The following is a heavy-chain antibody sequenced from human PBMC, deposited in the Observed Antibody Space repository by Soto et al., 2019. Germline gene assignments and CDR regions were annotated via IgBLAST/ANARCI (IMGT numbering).Heavy chain of an antibody. CDR2: IWYDGSNK. V-gene: IGHV3-33*01. J-gene: IGHJ3*02. D-gene: IGHD6-19*01. Sequence: GGSLRLSCAASGFTFSSYGMHWVRQAPGKGLEWVAVIWYDGSNKYYVDSVKGRFTISRDNSKNTLYLQMNSLRAEDTAVYYCASDKYSSGWYFAFDIWGQGTMVTVSS. CDR3: ASDKYSSGWYFAFDI. CDR1: GFTFSSYG.